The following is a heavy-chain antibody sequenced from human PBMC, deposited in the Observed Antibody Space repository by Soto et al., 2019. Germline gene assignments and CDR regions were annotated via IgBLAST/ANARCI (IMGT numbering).Heavy chain of an antibody. CDR3: VRDQMAGVVPAAKVPGMDV. V-gene: IGHV3-33*08. CDR2: IWYDGSNK. D-gene: IGHD2-2*01. Sequence: GGSLRLSCAASGFTFSSYGIHWVRQAPGKGREGGADIWYDGSNKYYVDSVKGRITISRDNSKHTLYMQMSSLRAEDTAVYYCVRDQMAGVVPAAKVPGMDVWGQGTTVTV. CDR1: GFTFSSYG. J-gene: IGHJ6*02.